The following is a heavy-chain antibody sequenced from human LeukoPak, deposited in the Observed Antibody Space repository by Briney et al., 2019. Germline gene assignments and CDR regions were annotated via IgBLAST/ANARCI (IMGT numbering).Heavy chain of an antibody. V-gene: IGHV3-7*01. CDR3: ARDFGLDHTTNVRIAAAKFGKFDY. Sequence: PGGSLRLSCAVSGFTFRSYWMSWVRQAPGKGLEWVANIKQDGSEKYYVDSVKGRFTISRDNAKNSLYLQMDSLRAEDTAVYYCARDFGLDHTTNVRIAAAKFGKFDYWGQGTLVTVSS. CDR2: IKQDGSEK. J-gene: IGHJ4*02. CDR1: GFTFRSYW. D-gene: IGHD6-13*01.